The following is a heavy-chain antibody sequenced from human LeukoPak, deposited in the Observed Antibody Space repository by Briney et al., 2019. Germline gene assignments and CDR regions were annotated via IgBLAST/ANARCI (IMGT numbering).Heavy chain of an antibody. V-gene: IGHV4-4*07. CDR1: GGSISSYY. Sequence: SETLSLTCTVSGGSISSYYWSWIRQPAGKGLEWIGCIYTSGSTNYNPSLKSRVTMSVDTSKNQFSLKLSSVTAADTAVYYCAKVEYYYGSGSTPYFDYWGQGTLVTVSS. D-gene: IGHD3-10*01. CDR2: IYTSGST. CDR3: AKVEYYYGSGSTPYFDY. J-gene: IGHJ4*02.